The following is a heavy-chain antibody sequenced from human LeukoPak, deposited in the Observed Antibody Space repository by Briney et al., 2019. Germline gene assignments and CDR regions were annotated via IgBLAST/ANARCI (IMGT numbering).Heavy chain of an antibody. CDR3: ARNYYDSSGYYFPPGVDY. CDR2: IYYSGST. J-gene: IGHJ4*02. CDR1: GGSISSSSYY. V-gene: IGHV4-39*01. D-gene: IGHD3-22*01. Sequence: PSETLSLTCTVSGGSISSSSYYWGWIRQPPGKGLEWIGSIYYSGSTYYNPSLKSRVTISVDTSKNQFSLKLSSVTAADTAVYYCARNYYDSSGYYFPPGVDYWGQGTLVTVSS.